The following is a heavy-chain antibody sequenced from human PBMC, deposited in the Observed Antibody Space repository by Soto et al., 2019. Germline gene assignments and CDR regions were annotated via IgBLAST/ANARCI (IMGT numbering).Heavy chain of an antibody. V-gene: IGHV4-39*01. CDR1: GGSISSSSYY. Sequence: PSETVSITCTVSGGSISSSSYYWGWIRQPPGKGLEWIGSIYYSGSTYYNPSLKSRVTISVDTSKNQFSLKLSSVTAADTAVYYCASMIVVVTAAYIGFEPWGQGTLVSFPS. CDR3: ASMIVVVTAAYIGFEP. J-gene: IGHJ5*02. CDR2: IYYSGST. D-gene: IGHD2-2*01.